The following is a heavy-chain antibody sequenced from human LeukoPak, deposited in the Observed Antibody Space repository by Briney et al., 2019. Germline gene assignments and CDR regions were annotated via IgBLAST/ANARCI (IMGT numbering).Heavy chain of an antibody. V-gene: IGHV3-7*01. J-gene: IGHJ4*02. CDR3: AKGITGNVRFDH. CDR2: LKSDGNRK. Sequence: GGPLRLSCAASGFTFSSYWISWVRQAPGKGLEWVAYLKSDGNRKYYVDSVKGRFTITRDNDKNSLYLQMNSLRAEDTAMYYCAKGITGNVRFDHWGQGTLVTVSS. D-gene: IGHD1-20*01. CDR1: GFTFSSYW.